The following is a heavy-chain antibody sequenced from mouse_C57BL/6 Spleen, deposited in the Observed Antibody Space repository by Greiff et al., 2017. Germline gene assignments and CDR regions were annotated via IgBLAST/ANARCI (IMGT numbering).Heavy chain of an antibody. D-gene: IGHD1-1*01. CDR2: SRNKANDYTT. CDR3: ARDYGMDY. J-gene: IGHJ4*01. V-gene: IGHV7-1*01. CDR1: GFTFSDFY. Sequence: EVKVVESGGGLVQSGRSLRLSCATSGFTFSDFYMEWVRQAPGKGLEWIAASRNKANDYTTEYSASVKGRFIVSRDTSQSILYLQMSAMRAEDAAIYCCARDYGMDYWGQGTSVTVSS.